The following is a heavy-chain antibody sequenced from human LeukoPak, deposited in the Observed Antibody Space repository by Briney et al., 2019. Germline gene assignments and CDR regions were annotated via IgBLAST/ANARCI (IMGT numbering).Heavy chain of an antibody. V-gene: IGHV3-11*01. CDR1: GFTFSDYY. D-gene: IGHD3-16*02. CDR3: AGGRLGELSETDY. Sequence: GGSLRLSCAASGFTFSDYYMSWICQAPGKGLEWVSYISSSGSTIYYADSVKGRFTISRDNAKNSLYLQMNSLRAEDTAVYYCAGGRLGELSETDYWGQGTLVTVSS. J-gene: IGHJ4*02. CDR2: ISSSGSTI.